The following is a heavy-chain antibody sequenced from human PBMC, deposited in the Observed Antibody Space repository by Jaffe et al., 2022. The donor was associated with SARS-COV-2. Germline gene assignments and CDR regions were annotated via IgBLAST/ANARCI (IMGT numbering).Heavy chain of an antibody. CDR1: GFTFSSYS. CDR3: ARGLRYFDWPQEYGMDV. J-gene: IGHJ6*02. CDR2: ISSSSSYI. V-gene: IGHV3-21*01. D-gene: IGHD3-9*01. Sequence: EVQLVESGGGLVKPGGSLRLSCAASGFTFSSYSMNWVRQAPGKGLEWVSSISSSSSYIYYADSVKGRFTISRDNAKNSLYLQMNSLRAEDTAVYYCARGLRYFDWPQEYGMDVWGQGTTVTVSS.